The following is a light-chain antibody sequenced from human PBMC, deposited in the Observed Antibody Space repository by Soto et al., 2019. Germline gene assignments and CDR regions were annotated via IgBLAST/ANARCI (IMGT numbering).Light chain of an antibody. CDR3: QHRSNWPLA. J-gene: IGKJ4*01. CDR1: QSITTY. CDR2: DAS. Sequence: EIVLTQSPVTLSLSPGDRASLSCRASQSITTYLAWYQHKPGQSPRLLIYDASTRATGTPARFSGSGSGRAVALTIGRLEPEDFGGYYCQHRSNWPLAFGGGTKVEIK. V-gene: IGKV3-11*02.